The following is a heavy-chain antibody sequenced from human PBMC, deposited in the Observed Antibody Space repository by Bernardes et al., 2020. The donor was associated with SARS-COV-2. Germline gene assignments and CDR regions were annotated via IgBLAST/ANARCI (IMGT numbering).Heavy chain of an antibody. D-gene: IGHD6-25*01. CDR2: ISRSGST. Sequence: SETLSLTCTVSGASIRSEDYYWSWIRQPAGKGLQWIGRISRSGSTKYNPSLKSRVSISVDTSRNQFALKLTSVTAADTAVYFCARDLQRWFDPWGQGTLLTVS. CDR3: ARDLQRWFDP. CDR1: GASIRSEDYY. V-gene: IGHV4-61*02. J-gene: IGHJ5*02.